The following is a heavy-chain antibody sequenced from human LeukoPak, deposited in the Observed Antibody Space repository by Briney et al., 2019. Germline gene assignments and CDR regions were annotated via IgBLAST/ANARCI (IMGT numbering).Heavy chain of an antibody. V-gene: IGHV4-59*01. J-gene: IGHJ6*02. CDR2: IYYSGTT. CDR1: GGSISHYY. D-gene: IGHD4/OR15-4a*01. Sequence: SETLSLTCTVSGGSISHYYWSWIRQPPGKGLEWIGYIYYSGTTNYNPTLKSRVTISVDTSKNQFSLKLNSVTAADTAVYYCAREDPRTKVPEGMDVWGQGTTVTVSS. CDR3: AREDPRTKVPEGMDV.